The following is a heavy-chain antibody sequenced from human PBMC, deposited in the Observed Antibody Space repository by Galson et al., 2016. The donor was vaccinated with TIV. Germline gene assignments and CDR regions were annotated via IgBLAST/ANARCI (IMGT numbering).Heavy chain of an antibody. J-gene: IGHJ6*03. CDR2: ISWNSGTT. Sequence: SLRLSCAASGFTFDDYAMHWVRQVPGKGLEWVSVISWNSGTTVYADSAKGRFIISRDNAKNSLYLQMDSLRAEDTALYYCAKGQLRAARRFYYMDVWGKGTTFTVSS. D-gene: IGHD2-2*01. V-gene: IGHV3-9*01. CDR3: AKGQLRAARRFYYMDV. CDR1: GFTFDDYA.